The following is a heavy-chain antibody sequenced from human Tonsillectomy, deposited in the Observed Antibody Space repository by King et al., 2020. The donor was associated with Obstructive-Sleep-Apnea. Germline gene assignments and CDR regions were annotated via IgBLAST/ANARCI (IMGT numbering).Heavy chain of an antibody. Sequence: EVQLVESGGGLVQSGGSLRLSCAASGFTFSTYWMHWVRQAPGKGLVWVSRINSDGSSTIYADSGRGRFTISRDNAKNTLYLQMNSLRAEDTAGYYCSRDRGLGSSSWYRRYAFDFWGQGTMVTVSS. CDR3: SRDRGLGSSSWYRRYAFDF. V-gene: IGHV3-74*01. J-gene: IGHJ3*01. D-gene: IGHD6-13*01. CDR1: GFTFSTYW. CDR2: INSDGSST.